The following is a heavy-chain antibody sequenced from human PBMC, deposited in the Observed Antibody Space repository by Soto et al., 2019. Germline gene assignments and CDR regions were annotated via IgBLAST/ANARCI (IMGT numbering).Heavy chain of an antibody. D-gene: IGHD2-15*01. CDR1: GFTFSSYG. Sequence: QVQLVESGGGVVQPGRSLRLSCAASGFTFSSYGMHWVRQAPGKGLEWVAVIWYDGSNKYYADSVKGRFTISRDNSKNTLYRQMNSLRAEDTAVYYCARAYLRGSAEGVNWFDPWGQGTLVTVSS. CDR3: ARAYLRGSAEGVNWFDP. V-gene: IGHV3-33*01. CDR2: IWYDGSNK. J-gene: IGHJ5*02.